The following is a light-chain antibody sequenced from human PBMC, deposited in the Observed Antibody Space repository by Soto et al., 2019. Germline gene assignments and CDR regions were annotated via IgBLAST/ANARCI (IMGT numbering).Light chain of an antibody. CDR3: MQALQTPIT. CDR2: LGS. Sequence: DIVMTQSPLSLPVTPGEPASISCRSSQSLLHSNVYNYLDWYLQKPGQSPQLLIYLGSNRASGVPDRLSGSGSGTDFTLKISSVEAEDVGVYYCMQALQTPITFGQGTRLEIK. CDR1: QSLLHSNVYNY. V-gene: IGKV2-28*01. J-gene: IGKJ5*01.